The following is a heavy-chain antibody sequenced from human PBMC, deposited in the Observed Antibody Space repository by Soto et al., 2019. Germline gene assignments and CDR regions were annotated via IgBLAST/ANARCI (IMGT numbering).Heavy chain of an antibody. CDR3: AGSRGLPNWFDP. V-gene: IGHV4-39*01. Sequence: QLQLQESGPGLVKPSETLSLTCTVSGGSISSSSYYWVWIRQPPGKGLEWIGSIYYSGSTYYNPSLKSRVTISVDTSKNQFSLKLSSVTAADTAVYYCAGSRGLPNWFDPWGQGTLVTVSS. CDR1: GGSISSSSYY. D-gene: IGHD3-10*01. J-gene: IGHJ5*02. CDR2: IYYSGST.